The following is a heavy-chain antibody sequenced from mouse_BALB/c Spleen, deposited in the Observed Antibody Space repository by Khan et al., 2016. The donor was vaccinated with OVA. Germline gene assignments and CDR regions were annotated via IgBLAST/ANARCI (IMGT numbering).Heavy chain of an antibody. V-gene: IGHV5-6-5*01. CDR3: ARDYWVAY. CDR2: ISNGNST. Sequence: EVVLVVSGGGLVKPGGSLKLSCAASGFTFSTYAMSLVRQSPEKMLEWVASISNGNSTYYPDNVKGRFTLSRDNARNILYPQMSSLRSEDTAMHYYARDYWVAYWGQGTLGTVSA. J-gene: IGHJ3*01. CDR1: GFTFSTYA.